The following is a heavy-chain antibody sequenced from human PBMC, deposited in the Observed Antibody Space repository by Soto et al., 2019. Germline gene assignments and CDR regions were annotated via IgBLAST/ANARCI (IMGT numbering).Heavy chain of an antibody. CDR2: ISYDGSNK. CDR1: GFTFSSYG. Sequence: LRLSCAASGFTFSSYGMHWVRQAPGKGLEWVAVISYDGSNKYYADSVKGRFTISRDNSENTLYLQMNSLRAEDTAVYYCAKDGGDGYNYCFDYWGQGTLVTVSS. J-gene: IGHJ4*02. D-gene: IGHD5-12*01. CDR3: AKDGGDGYNYCFDY. V-gene: IGHV3-30*18.